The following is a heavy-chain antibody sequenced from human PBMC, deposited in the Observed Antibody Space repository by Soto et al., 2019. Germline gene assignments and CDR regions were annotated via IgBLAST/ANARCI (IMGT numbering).Heavy chain of an antibody. V-gene: IGHV1-46*01. D-gene: IGHD3-22*01. J-gene: IGHJ4*02. CDR1: GYTFTSYY. CDR3: ARVGEYYDSSGDRGSSFDY. CDR2: INPSGGST. Sequence: ASVKVSCKASGYTFTSYYMHWVRQAPGQGLEWMGIINPSGGSTSYAQKFQGRVTMTRDTSTSTVYMELSSLRSEDTAVYYCARVGEYYDSSGDRGSSFDYWGQGTLVTVS.